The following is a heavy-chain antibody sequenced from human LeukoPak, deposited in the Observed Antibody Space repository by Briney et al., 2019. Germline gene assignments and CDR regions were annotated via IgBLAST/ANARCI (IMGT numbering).Heavy chain of an antibody. V-gene: IGHV1-24*01. CDR2: FDPEDGET. J-gene: IGHJ4*02. CDR1: GYTLTELS. Sequence: ASVTVSCKVSGYTLTELSMHWVRQAPGKGLEWMGGFDPEDGETIYAQKFQGRVTMTEDTSTDTAYRERSSLRSEDTAVYYCATDNVGYFDYWGQGTLVTVSS. CDR3: ATDNVGYFDY. D-gene: IGHD2-15*01.